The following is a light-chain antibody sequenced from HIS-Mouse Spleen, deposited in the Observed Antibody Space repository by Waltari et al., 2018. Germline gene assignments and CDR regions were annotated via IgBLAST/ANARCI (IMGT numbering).Light chain of an antibody. J-gene: IGLJ1*01. CDR1: SGHSRYA. Sequence: QLVLTQSPSASASLGASVKLTCTPRSGHSRYAIAWHQQQPEKGPRYLMKLNSDGSHSKGDGIPDRFSGSSSGAERYLTISSLQSEDEADYYCQTWGTGIHVFGTGTKVTVL. V-gene: IGLV4-69*01. CDR3: QTWGTGIHV. CDR2: LNSDGSH.